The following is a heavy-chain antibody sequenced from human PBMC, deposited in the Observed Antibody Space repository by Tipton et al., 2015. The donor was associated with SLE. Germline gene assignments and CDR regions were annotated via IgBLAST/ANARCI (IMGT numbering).Heavy chain of an antibody. D-gene: IGHD6-13*01. Sequence: TLSLTCAVSGYSITSGDYWGWIRQPPGKGLEWVGSLYHRGSTYYNPSLKSRVTISTDTSKNEIYLKLTSATSTDTAVYFCARDPYDSTWRNGWFDPWGQGTLVTVSS. J-gene: IGHJ5*02. V-gene: IGHV4-38-2*02. CDR1: GYSITSGDY. CDR2: LYHRGST. CDR3: ARDPYDSTWRNGWFDP.